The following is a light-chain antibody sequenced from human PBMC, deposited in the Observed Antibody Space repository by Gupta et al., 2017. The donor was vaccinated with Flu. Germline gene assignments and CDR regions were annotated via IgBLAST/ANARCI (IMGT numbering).Light chain of an antibody. V-gene: IGKV1-39*01. CDR3: QQTYNTSWT. J-gene: IGKJ1*01. Sequence: DIQLTQSPSSLSASVGDRATITCRASQSINKYVNWYQHKPGKAPKLLVYAASSLQSGVPSRFSDSGSGTDFTLTISTLQPEDFATYFCQQTYNTSWTFGQGTNVEI. CDR1: QSINKY. CDR2: AAS.